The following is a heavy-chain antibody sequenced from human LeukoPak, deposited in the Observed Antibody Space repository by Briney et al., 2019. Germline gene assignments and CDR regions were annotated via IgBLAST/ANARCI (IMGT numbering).Heavy chain of an antibody. Sequence: GASVKVSCKASGYTFTSYGLSWVRQAPGQGLEWMGWISAYNGNTNYAQKLQGRVTMTTDTPTSTAYMELRSLRSDDTAVYYCARLPKFYDSSGYLPDDYWGQGTLVTVSS. CDR2: ISAYNGNT. V-gene: IGHV1-18*01. J-gene: IGHJ4*02. D-gene: IGHD3-22*01. CDR1: GYTFTSYG. CDR3: ARLPKFYDSSGYLPDDY.